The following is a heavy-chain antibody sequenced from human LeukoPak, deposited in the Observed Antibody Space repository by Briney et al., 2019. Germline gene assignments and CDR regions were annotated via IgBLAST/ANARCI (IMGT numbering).Heavy chain of an antibody. CDR2: ISAYNGNT. CDR3: ARDAGGDFQH. J-gene: IGHJ1*01. D-gene: IGHD1-26*01. Sequence: ASVKVSCKASGYTFTSYGISWVRQAPGQGLGWMGWISAYNGNTNYAQKLQGRVTMTTDTSTSTAYTELRSLRSDDPAVYYCARDAGGDFQHWGQGTLVTVSS. CDR1: GYTFTSYG. V-gene: IGHV1-18*01.